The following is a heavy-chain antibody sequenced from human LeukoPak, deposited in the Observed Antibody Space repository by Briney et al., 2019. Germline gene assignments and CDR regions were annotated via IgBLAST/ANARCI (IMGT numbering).Heavy chain of an antibody. D-gene: IGHD2-2*01. J-gene: IGHJ6*03. CDR1: GYTFTSYY. Sequence: ASVTVSCKASGYTFTSYYMHGVRQAPGQGLEWMGIINPSGGSTSYAQKFQGRVTMTRDTSTSTVYMELSSLRSEDTAVYYCAREVVPAPFYYYYMDVWGKGTTVTVSS. CDR3: AREVVPAPFYYYYMDV. CDR2: INPSGGST. V-gene: IGHV1-46*01.